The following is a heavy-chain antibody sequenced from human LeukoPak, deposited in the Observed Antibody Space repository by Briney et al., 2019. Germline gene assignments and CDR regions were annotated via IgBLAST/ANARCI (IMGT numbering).Heavy chain of an antibody. D-gene: IGHD3-22*01. V-gene: IGHV3-74*01. Sequence: PGGSLRLSCAASGFTFSSYWMHWVRQAPGKGLEWVTHINSDGTTTNYADSVKGRFTISRDNAENTLYLQMNSLRAEDTAVYFCARDSFVVVAADYWGQGTLVTVSS. CDR1: GFTFSSYW. CDR3: ARDSFVVVAADY. J-gene: IGHJ4*02. CDR2: INSDGTTT.